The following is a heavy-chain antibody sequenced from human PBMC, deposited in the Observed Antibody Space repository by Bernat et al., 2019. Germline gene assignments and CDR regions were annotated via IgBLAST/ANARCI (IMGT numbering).Heavy chain of an antibody. Sequence: EVQVVESGGGLVQPGGSLRLSCRGSGFTFSSQWMSWVRQAPGKGLEWVANIDPDGGEKSYVDSVKGRFTISRDNARNSLYLQMNNLRAEDTAIYHCSAGGTWGQGTLVTVSS. CDR2: IDPDGGEK. J-gene: IGHJ5*02. D-gene: IGHD1-26*01. CDR1: GFTFSSQW. V-gene: IGHV3-7*03. CDR3: SAGGT.